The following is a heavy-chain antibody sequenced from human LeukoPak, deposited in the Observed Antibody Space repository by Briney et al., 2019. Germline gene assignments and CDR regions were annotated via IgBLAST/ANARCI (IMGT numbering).Heavy chain of an antibody. CDR1: GFTFSNAW. CDR2: IKRKTDGETT. V-gene: IGHV3-15*01. D-gene: IGHD6-6*01. CDR3: ATSPGLGYSSSLTGVDY. J-gene: IGHJ4*02. Sequence: GGSLRLSCAASGFTFSNAWMSWVRQAPGKGLEWVGRIKRKTDGETTDYAAPMKGRFTISRDDSKNTLYLQMNSLKTEDTAVYYCATSPGLGYSSSLTGVDYWGQGTLVTVSS.